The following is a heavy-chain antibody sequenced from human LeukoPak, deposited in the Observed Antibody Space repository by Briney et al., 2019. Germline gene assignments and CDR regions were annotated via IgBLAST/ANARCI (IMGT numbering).Heavy chain of an antibody. CDR2: IYYSGSN. CDR3: ARVPYSTTVFDT. V-gene: IGHV4-59*01. Sequence: PSETLSLTCTVSGGSISSYYWSWIRQPQGKGLGWIGYIYYSGSNSYNPSLKSRLTMSVDTSKNQFSLKLSSVTAADTAVYYCARVPYSTTVFDTWGQGTLVTVSS. CDR1: GGSISSYY. J-gene: IGHJ5*02. D-gene: IGHD2/OR15-2a*01.